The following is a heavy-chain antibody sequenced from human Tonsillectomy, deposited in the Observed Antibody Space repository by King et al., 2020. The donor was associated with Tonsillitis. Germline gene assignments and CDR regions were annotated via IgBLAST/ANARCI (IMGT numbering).Heavy chain of an antibody. CDR1: GGSISSSRYY. J-gene: IGHJ4*02. V-gene: IGHV4-39*01. CDR2: IYYSWST. Sequence: QLQESGPGLVKPSETLSLTCTVSGGSISSSRYYWGGIRQPPGKGLEWIGSIYYSWSTYYNPSLNSRVTISVDTSKTQFSLKLSSVTAADTAVYYCARHDQLLCFDYWGQGTLVTVSS. CDR3: ARHDQLLCFDY. D-gene: IGHD2/OR15-2a*01.